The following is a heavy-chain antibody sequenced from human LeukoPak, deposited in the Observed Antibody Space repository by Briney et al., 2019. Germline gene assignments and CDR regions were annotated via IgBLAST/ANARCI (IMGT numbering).Heavy chain of an antibody. J-gene: IGHJ3*02. V-gene: IGHV3-21*01. CDR1: GFSLSSFS. CDR2: STSSSQE. D-gene: IGHD1-14*01. Sequence: SGGSLRLSCAASGFSLSSFSMNWVRQAPGKGLEWVSTSTSSSQEYYADSVKGRFSISRDNAQSSVYLQVNNLRADDTAVYFCARFRSPITWVYAFDTWGQGTVVTVSP. CDR3: ARFRSPITWVYAFDT.